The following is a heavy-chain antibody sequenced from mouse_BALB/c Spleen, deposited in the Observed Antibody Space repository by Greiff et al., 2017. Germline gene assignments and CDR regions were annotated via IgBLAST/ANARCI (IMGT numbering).Heavy chain of an antibody. J-gene: IGHJ4*01. V-gene: IGHV2-6-7*01. D-gene: IGHD2-3*01. CDR2: IWGDGST. Sequence: VQVVESGPGLVAPSQSLSITCTVSGFSLTGYGVNWVRQPPGKGLEWLGMIWGDGSTDYNSALKSRLSISKDNSKSQVFLKMNSLQTDDTARYYCARDENDGYGAMDYWGQGTSVTVSS. CDR1: GFSLTGYG. CDR3: ARDENDGYGAMDY.